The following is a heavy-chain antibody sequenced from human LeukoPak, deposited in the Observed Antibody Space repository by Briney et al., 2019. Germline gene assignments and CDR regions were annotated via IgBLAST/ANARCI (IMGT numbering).Heavy chain of an antibody. V-gene: IGHV3-30*02. CDR1: GFTFRSYG. D-gene: IGHD2-8*01. CDR3: AKDRCSNGIGCYYYYMDV. CDR2: IQNDGSNE. Sequence: GRSLRLSCAASGFTFRSYGMHWVRQAPGKGLEWVAYIQNDGSNEQYADSVKGRFSISRYSSKNILYLQMNSLRAEDTAVYYCAKDRCSNGIGCYYYYMDVWGKGTTVTISS. J-gene: IGHJ6*03.